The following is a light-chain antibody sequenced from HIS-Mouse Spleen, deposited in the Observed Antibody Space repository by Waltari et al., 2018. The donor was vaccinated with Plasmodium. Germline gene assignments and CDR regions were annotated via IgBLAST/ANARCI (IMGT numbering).Light chain of an antibody. CDR1: QSVSSN. Sequence: EIVMTQSPATLSVSPGARATLSCRASQSVSSNLAWYPQKPGQAPRLLIYGASTRATGIPARFSGSGSGTEFTLTISSLQSEDFAVYYCQQYNNWSFTFGPGTKVDIK. J-gene: IGKJ3*01. CDR3: QQYNNWSFT. V-gene: IGKV3-15*01. CDR2: GAS.